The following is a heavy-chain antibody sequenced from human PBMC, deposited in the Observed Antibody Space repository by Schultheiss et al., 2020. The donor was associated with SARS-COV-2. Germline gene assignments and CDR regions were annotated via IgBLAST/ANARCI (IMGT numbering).Heavy chain of an antibody. V-gene: IGHV3-74*01. J-gene: IGHJ4*02. Sequence: GGSLRLSCAASGFTFNSYWMHWVRQLPGKGLVWVSRINSDGSSTSYADYVKGRFTISRDNSKNTLYLQMNSLRAEDTAVYYCAKDRRYSSSSRGLESWGQGTLVTVSS. CDR3: AKDRRYSSSSRGLES. CDR2: INSDGSST. CDR1: GFTFNSYW. D-gene: IGHD6-6*01.